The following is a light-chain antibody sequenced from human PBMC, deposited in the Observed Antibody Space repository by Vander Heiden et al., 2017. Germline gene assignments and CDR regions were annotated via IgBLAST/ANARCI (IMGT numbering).Light chain of an antibody. CDR2: LGS. CDR3: MQALQTPPFT. Sequence: DIVMTQSPLSLPFTPGEPASISCRSSQSLLHRNGYNYLDWYLQKPGQSPQLLIYLGSNRASGVPDRFSGSGSGTDFTLKISRVEAEDVGVYYCMQALQTPPFTFGPGTKVDIK. V-gene: IGKV2-28*01. CDR1: QSLLHRNGYNY. J-gene: IGKJ3*01.